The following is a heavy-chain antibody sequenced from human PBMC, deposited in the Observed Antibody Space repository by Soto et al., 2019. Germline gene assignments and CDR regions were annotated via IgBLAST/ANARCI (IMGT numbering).Heavy chain of an antibody. CDR1: GFTFTGNW. J-gene: IGHJ5*02. CDR2: INRDGTAT. Sequence: EVQLVESGGGLVQPGGSLRLSCAASGFTFTGNWMHWVRQGPGKGLVWVARINRDGTATTYADSVTGRFTISRDNSKNTLYLQMNSLGAEDPAVYYCATVGTGSYNWFDPWGQGTMVTVSS. V-gene: IGHV3-74*01. D-gene: IGHD1-26*01. CDR3: ATVGTGSYNWFDP.